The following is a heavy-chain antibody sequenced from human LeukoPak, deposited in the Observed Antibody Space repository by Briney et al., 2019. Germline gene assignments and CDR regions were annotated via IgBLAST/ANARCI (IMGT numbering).Heavy chain of an antibody. CDR1: GGSISSGGYY. J-gene: IGHJ4*02. CDR3: GSRGGRSGFDY. CDR2: IYYSVST. V-gene: IGHV4-31*03. Sequence: PSETLSLTCTVSGGSISSGGYYWSGGRQHPGKSLEWIGYIYYSVSTYYNPSLKSRVTISVDTSKNQFFLKLSPVTAADTAVYYCGSRGGRSGFDYWGQGTLVTVSS. D-gene: IGHD3-10*01.